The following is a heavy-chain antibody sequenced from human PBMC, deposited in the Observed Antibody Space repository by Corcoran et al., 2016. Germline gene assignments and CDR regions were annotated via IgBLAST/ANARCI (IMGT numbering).Heavy chain of an antibody. CDR2: INAGNGKT. D-gene: IGHD3-10*01. CDR3: ARGRWSATYGLYYLDY. V-gene: IGHV1-3*01. Sequence: QVTLLQSGAGGEKPGAPVKVSCKASVYSFSDYDVHWVRQAPGQRLEWLAWINAGNGKTKDSPKFQDRVTLTRVTSASTAYMELSSRSSEVTAVDFSARGRWSATYGLYYLDYWGQGTLVTVSS. CDR1: VYSFSDYD. J-gene: IGHJ4*02.